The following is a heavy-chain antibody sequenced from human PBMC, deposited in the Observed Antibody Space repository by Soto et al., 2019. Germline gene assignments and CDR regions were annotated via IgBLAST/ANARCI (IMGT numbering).Heavy chain of an antibody. J-gene: IGHJ1*01. V-gene: IGHV1-8*01. CDR2: MNPNSGNT. Sequence: QVQRVQSGAEVKKPGASVKVSCKASGYSFTSYDINWVRQATGQGLEWMGWMNPNSGNTGYAQKFQGRVTMTRNTSISTAYMELSSLRSEDTAVYYCARVSMGSSSEDFQHWGQGTLVTVSS. D-gene: IGHD6-6*01. CDR1: GYSFTSYD. CDR3: ARVSMGSSSEDFQH.